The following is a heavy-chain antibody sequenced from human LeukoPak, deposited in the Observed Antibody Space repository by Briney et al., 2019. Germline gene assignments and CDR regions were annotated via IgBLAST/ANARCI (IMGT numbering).Heavy chain of an antibody. CDR3: ARRYYDSSGYYFDY. CDR1: GFSFTSYW. CDR2: IYPGYSDT. V-gene: IGHV5-51*01. Sequence: GESLEISCKDSGFSFTSYWIGLVRQMSGKGLEWMVIIYPGYSDTRLCPFFQGQVTLSAGKSISTAYLQWRSLKASDTAMYYCARRYYDSSGYYFDYWGQETLVTVSS. D-gene: IGHD3-22*01. J-gene: IGHJ4*02.